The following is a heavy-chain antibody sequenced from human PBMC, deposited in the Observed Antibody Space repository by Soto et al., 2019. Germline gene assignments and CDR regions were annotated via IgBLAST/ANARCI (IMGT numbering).Heavy chain of an antibody. J-gene: IGHJ6*03. CDR1: GGSISSYY. D-gene: IGHD6-13*01. V-gene: IGHV4-59*08. CDR2: TYYSGST. CDR3: ARSAGIAAAGPHPPAGSLGVGYYYYYYMDV. Sequence: QVQLQESGPGLVKPSETLSLTCTVSGGSISSYYWSWIRQPPGKGLEWIGYTYYSGSTNYNPSLKSRVTISVDTSKNQFSLKLSSVTAADTAVYYCARSAGIAAAGPHPPAGSLGVGYYYYYYMDVWGKGTTVTVSS.